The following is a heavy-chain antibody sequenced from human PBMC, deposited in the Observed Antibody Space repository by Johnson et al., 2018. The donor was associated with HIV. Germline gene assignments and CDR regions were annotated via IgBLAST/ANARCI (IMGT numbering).Heavy chain of an antibody. CDR2: VSWNGSRT. CDR1: GFTFSNSD. CDR3: AKVIAVAGTGAFDI. Sequence: VQLVESGGGLVQPGGSLRLSCAASGFTFSNSDMNWVHQAPGKGLEWVWGVSWNGSRTHYADSVKGRFIISRDNAMNSLYLQMNTVRAEDTAVYYCAKVIAVAGTGAFDIWGQGTMVTVSS. D-gene: IGHD6-19*01. V-gene: IGHV3-35*01. J-gene: IGHJ3*02.